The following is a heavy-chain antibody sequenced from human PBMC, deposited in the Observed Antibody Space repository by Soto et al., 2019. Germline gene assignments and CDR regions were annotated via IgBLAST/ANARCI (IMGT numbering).Heavy chain of an antibody. CDR2: INHSGST. D-gene: IGHD4-4*01. Sequence: SETLSLTCAVYGGSFSGYYWSWIRQPPGKGLEWIGEINHSGSTNYNPSLKSRVTISVNTSKNQFSLKLSSVTAADTAVYYCARETTVTTGDYYYYGMDVWGQGTTVTVSS. J-gene: IGHJ6*02. V-gene: IGHV4-34*01. CDR1: GGSFSGYY. CDR3: ARETTVTTGDYYYYGMDV.